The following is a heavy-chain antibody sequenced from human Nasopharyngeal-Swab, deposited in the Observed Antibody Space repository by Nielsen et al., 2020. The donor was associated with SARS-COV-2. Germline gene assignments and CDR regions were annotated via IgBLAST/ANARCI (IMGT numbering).Heavy chain of an antibody. J-gene: IGHJ4*02. CDR1: GFTLSHYG. V-gene: IGHV3-30*18. CDR2: ISYDGNTK. CDR3: AKANTRDFDY. Sequence: GGSLRLSCAASGFTLSHYGMHWVRQAPGKGLEWAAAISYDGNTKYYADSAKGRFTISRDSAKNALYLEMNSLRPEDTAVYHCAKANTRDFDYWGQGTLVTVSS.